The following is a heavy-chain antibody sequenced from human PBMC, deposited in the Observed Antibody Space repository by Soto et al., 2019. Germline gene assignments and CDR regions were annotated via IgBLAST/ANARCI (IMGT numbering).Heavy chain of an antibody. CDR2: IYTSGST. CDR3: ARSLYSSSWYVWFDP. V-gene: IGHV4-4*07. J-gene: IGHJ5*02. D-gene: IGHD6-13*01. Sequence: QVQLQESGPGLVKPSETLSLTCTVSGGSISSYYWSWIRQPAGKGLEWIGRIYTSGSTNYNPSLKSRVTMSVDTSKNQLSLKLSSVTAADTAVYYCARSLYSSSWYVWFDPWGQGTLVTVSS. CDR1: GGSISSYY.